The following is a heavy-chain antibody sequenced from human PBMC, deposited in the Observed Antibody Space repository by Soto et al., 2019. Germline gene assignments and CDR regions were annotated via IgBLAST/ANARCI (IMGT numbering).Heavy chain of an antibody. Sequence: EVQLLESGGGLVQPGGSLRLSCAASGFTFSSYAMSWVRQAPGKGLEWVSAISGSGGSTYYADSVKGRFTISRDNSKNTLYLQMDSLRAEDTAVYYCAKAGSMTTVTTYSDYWGQGTLVTVSS. D-gene: IGHD4-17*01. CDR1: GFTFSSYA. CDR3: AKAGSMTTVTTYSDY. J-gene: IGHJ4*02. V-gene: IGHV3-23*01. CDR2: ISGSGGST.